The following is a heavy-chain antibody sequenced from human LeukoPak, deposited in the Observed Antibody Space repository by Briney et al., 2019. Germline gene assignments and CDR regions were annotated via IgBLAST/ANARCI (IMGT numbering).Heavy chain of an antibody. CDR1: GFTFSSYS. J-gene: IGHJ6*04. CDR3: ATRAGYCSGGSCYGDYYYYGMDV. V-gene: IGHV3-21*01. D-gene: IGHD2-15*01. Sequence: GRSLRLSCAASGFTFSSYSMNWVRQAPGKGLEWVSSISSSSSYIYYADSVKGRFTISRDNAKNSLYLQMNSLRAEDTAVYYCATRAGYCSGGSCYGDYYYYGMDVWGKGTTVTVSS. CDR2: ISSSSSYI.